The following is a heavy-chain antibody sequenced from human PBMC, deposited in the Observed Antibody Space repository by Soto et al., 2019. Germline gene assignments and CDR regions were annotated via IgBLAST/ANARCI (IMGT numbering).Heavy chain of an antibody. CDR2: IFYSGNI. D-gene: IGHD5-12*01. CDR3: ARVPNPFRLKIGYEDAYDF. J-gene: IGHJ3*01. CDR1: GGSISSSSYY. Sequence: SETLSLTCSVSGGSISSSSYYWGWIRQPPGKGLEWIGSIFYSGNIYHNPSLKSRVTMSIDTSKNQFSLQLNSVTPEDTAVYYCARVPNPFRLKIGYEDAYDFWGQGTMVTVSS. V-gene: IGHV4-39*01.